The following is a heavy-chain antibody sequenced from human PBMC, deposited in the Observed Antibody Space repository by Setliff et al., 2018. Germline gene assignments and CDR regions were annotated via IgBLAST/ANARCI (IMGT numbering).Heavy chain of an antibody. Sequence: GSLRLSCAASGFTFSRSWMNWVRQAPGRGLEWVASLKEDGSVEYYGDAVKGRFTISRDNAKNSLYLEMNSLRAEDTAVYYCARILAWSQCDYWGRGTLVTVSS. D-gene: IGHD3-3*01. CDR2: LKEDGSVE. CDR1: GFTFSRSW. V-gene: IGHV3-7*03. CDR3: ARILAWSQCDY. J-gene: IGHJ4*02.